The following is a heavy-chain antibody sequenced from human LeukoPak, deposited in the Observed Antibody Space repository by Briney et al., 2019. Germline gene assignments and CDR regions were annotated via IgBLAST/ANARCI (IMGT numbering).Heavy chain of an antibody. Sequence: SETLSLTCTVSGGSIISSSNYWGWIRQSPGKGLEWIGCIYYNGNTFYSPSLKSRVSISVDTSKKQFSLKLSSVTAADTAVYYCARGRGITIFGVVTSNWFDPWGQGTLVTVSS. D-gene: IGHD3-3*01. V-gene: IGHV4-39*01. CDR3: ARGRGITIFGVVTSNWFDP. J-gene: IGHJ5*02. CDR1: GGSIISSSNY. CDR2: IYYNGNT.